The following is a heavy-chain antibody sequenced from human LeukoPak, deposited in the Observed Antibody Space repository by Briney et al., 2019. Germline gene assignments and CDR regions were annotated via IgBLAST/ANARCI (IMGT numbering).Heavy chain of an antibody. V-gene: IGHV1-46*01. CDR3: ARDSLYGVVDY. CDR2: INPSGGST. Sequence: ASVKVSCKQSGYTFTSYYIHWVRQAPGQGLEWMGIINPSGGSTSYAQKFQGRVTMTRDTSTSTVYMYLSSLRSEDTAVYYCARDSLYGVVDYGGQGTLVTVSS. CDR1: GYTFTSYY. J-gene: IGHJ4*02. D-gene: IGHD4-17*01.